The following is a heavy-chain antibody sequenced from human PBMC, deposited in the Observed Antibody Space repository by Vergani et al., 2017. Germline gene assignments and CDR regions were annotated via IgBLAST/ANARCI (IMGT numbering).Heavy chain of an antibody. D-gene: IGHD2-2*01. J-gene: IGHJ4*02. Sequence: EVQLVESGGGLVQPGRSLRLSCAASGFTFDDYAMHWVRQAPGKGLEWVSGISWNSGSIGYADSVKGRFTISRDNAKNSLYLRMNSLRAEDTALYYCAKDSGSSTSCLIDYWGQGTLVTVSS. V-gene: IGHV3-9*01. CDR3: AKDSGSSTSCLIDY. CDR2: ISWNSGSI. CDR1: GFTFDDYA.